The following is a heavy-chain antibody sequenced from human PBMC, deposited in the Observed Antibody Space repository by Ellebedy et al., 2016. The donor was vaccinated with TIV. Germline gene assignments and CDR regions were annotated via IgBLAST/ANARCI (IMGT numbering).Heavy chain of an antibody. V-gene: IGHV3-33*04. D-gene: IGHD6-6*01. CDR2: MWYDGSHK. CDR3: ARDRAARTVTSYFDY. CDR1: GFTFSSYG. Sequence: GESLKISCAASGFTFSSYGMHWVRQAPGKGLEWVAYMWYDGSHKNYADSVKGRFTISRDNSKNTLYLQMNSLRAEDTAVYYCARDRAARTVTSYFDYWGQGTLVTVSS. J-gene: IGHJ4*02.